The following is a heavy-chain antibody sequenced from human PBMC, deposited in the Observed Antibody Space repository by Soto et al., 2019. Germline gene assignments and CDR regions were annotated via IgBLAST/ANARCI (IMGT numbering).Heavy chain of an antibody. D-gene: IGHD4-17*01. J-gene: IGHJ4*02. CDR3: ARENTYGDFDFDY. CDR2: IYYSGST. V-gene: IGHV4-59*01. Sequence: SSETLSLTCTVSGGSISSYYWSWIRQPPGKGLEWIGYIYYSGSTNYNPSLKSRVTISVDTSKNQFSLRLTSVTAADTAVYYCARENTYGDFDFDYWGQGTLVTVSS. CDR1: GGSISSYY.